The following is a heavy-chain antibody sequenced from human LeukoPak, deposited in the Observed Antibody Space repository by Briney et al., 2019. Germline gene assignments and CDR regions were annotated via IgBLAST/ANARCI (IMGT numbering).Heavy chain of an antibody. V-gene: IGHV4-34*01. Sequence: SETLSLTCAVHGGSFSGYLWSWIRQPPGEGLEWIGEINHSGSTNYNSSLKSRVTISVDTSKNQFSLKVSSVTAADTGVYYCARGSASQGYYYYMDVWDKGTTVTVSS. CDR2: INHSGST. CDR3: ARGSASQGYYYYMDV. J-gene: IGHJ6*03. CDR1: GGSFSGYL.